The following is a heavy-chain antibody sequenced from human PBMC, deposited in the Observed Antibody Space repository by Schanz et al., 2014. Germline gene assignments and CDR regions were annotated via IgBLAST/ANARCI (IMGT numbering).Heavy chain of an antibody. J-gene: IGHJ4*02. CDR3: ARGYSGYSHFDY. CDR1: GYNFNRHD. V-gene: IGHV7-4-1*02. CDR2: INTNTANP. D-gene: IGHD5-12*01. Sequence: QVQLVQSGPEVKKPGASVRLSCKASGYNFNRHDISWVRQAPGQGLEWMGWINTNTANPTYAQGFTGRFVYTLDASVTTAYLEISSLKAEDTAVYYCARGYSGYSHFDYWGQGALVSVSS.